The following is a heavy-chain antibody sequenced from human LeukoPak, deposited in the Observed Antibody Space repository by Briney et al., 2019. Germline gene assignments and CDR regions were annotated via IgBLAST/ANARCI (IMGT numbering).Heavy chain of an antibody. CDR3: ARETGSYLGD. Sequence: PSETLSLTCTVSGGSISSYYWSWIRQPPGKGLEWIGYIYYSGSTNYNPSLKSRVTISVDTSKNQFSLKLSSVTAADTAVYYCARETGSYLGDWGQGTLVTVSS. CDR2: IYYSGST. J-gene: IGHJ4*02. CDR1: GGSISSYY. D-gene: IGHD1-26*01. V-gene: IGHV4-59*12.